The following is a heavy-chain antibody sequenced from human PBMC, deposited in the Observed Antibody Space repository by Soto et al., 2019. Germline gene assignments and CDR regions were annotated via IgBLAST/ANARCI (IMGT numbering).Heavy chain of an antibody. Sequence: VQLVESGGGVVQPGRSLRLSCAASGFTFSDYAMHWVRQAPGKGLEWVAVVSHDGRNTHYADSVKGRFTISRDSSKNPVSLKMNSVCAEDTAVYYCAKGGLQWLVTSYFNYWGQGALVTVSS. CDR1: GFTFSDYA. V-gene: IGHV3-30*18. D-gene: IGHD6-19*01. CDR2: VSHDGRNT. J-gene: IGHJ4*02. CDR3: AKGGLQWLVTSYFNY.